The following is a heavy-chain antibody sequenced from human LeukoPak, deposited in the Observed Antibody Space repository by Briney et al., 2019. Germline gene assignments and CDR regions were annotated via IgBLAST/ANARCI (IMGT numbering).Heavy chain of an antibody. CDR2: INPNSGGT. Sequence: ASVKVSCKASGCTLTGYYMHWVRQAPGQGLEWMGWINPNSGGTNYAQKSQGRVTMTRDTSISTAYMELSRLRSDDTAVYYCASELGEDAFDIWGQGTMVTVSS. V-gene: IGHV1-2*02. CDR1: GCTLTGYY. J-gene: IGHJ3*02. D-gene: IGHD3-3*02. CDR3: ASELGEDAFDI.